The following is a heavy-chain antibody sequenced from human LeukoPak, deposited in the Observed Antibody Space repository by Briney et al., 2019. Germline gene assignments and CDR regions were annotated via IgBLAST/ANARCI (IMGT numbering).Heavy chain of an antibody. CDR2: IRYDGSNK. Sequence: GGSLRLSCVASGFTFGDNYMSWVRQAPGKGLEWVAFIRYDGSNKYYADSVKGRFTISRDNSKNTLYLQMNSLRAEDTAVYYCAKDLHGGNSLDYWGQGTLVTVSS. V-gene: IGHV3-30*02. CDR3: AKDLHGGNSLDY. CDR1: GFTFGDNY. D-gene: IGHD4-23*01. J-gene: IGHJ4*02.